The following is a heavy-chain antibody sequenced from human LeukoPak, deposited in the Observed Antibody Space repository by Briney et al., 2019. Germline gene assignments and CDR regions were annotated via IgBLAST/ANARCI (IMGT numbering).Heavy chain of an antibody. CDR3: AKARIVVVPPAGALDV. J-gene: IGHJ3*01. V-gene: IGHV3-23*01. CDR2: ISGSGART. CDR1: GFTFSSYA. D-gene: IGHD3-22*01. Sequence: PGGSLRLSCAASGFTFSSYAMNWVRQAPGKGLEWVSSISGSGARTDYADSVKGRFTISRDNSKNTLHLQMNSLRAEDTAVYYCAKARIVVVPPAGALDVWSQGTLVTVSS.